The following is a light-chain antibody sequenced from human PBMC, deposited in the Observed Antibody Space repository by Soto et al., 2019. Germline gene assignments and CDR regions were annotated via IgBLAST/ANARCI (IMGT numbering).Light chain of an antibody. J-gene: IGLJ2*01. CDR3: SSYAGSNNFVV. CDR2: EVS. CDR1: SSDVGGYNY. Sequence: QSALTQPPSASGSPGQSVTISCTGTSSDVGGYNYVSWYQQHPGIAPKLMIYEVSKRPSGVPDRFSGSKSGNTASLTVSGRQAEDEADYYCSSYAGSNNFVVFGGGTQLTVL. V-gene: IGLV2-8*01.